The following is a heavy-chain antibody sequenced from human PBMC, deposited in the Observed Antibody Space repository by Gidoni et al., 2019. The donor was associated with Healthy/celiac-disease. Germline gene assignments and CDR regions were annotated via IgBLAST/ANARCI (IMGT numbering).Heavy chain of an antibody. J-gene: IGHJ4*02. CDR2: ISYDGSNK. V-gene: IGHV3-30*18. D-gene: IGHD5-12*01. CDR3: AKGVATIY. CDR1: GFTFSSYG. Sequence: QVQLVESGGGVVQPGRSLRLSCAASGFTFSSYGMHWVRQAPGKGLEWVAVISYDGSNKYYADSVKGRFTISRDNSKNTLYLQMNSLRAEDTAVYYCAKGVATIYWGQGTLVTVSS.